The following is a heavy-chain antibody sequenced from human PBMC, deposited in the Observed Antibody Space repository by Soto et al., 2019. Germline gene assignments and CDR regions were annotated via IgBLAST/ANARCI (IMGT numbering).Heavy chain of an antibody. D-gene: IGHD3-3*01. CDR3: ARVYYDFWSGYFDY. CDR2: ISAYNGNT. CDR1: GYTFTSYG. V-gene: IGHV1-18*04. J-gene: IGHJ4*02. Sequence: ASVKVSCKXSGYTFTSYGISWVRQAPGQGLEWMGWISAYNGNTNYAQKLQGRVTMTTDTSTSTAYMELRSLRSDDTAVYYCARVYYDFWSGYFDYWGQGTLVTVSS.